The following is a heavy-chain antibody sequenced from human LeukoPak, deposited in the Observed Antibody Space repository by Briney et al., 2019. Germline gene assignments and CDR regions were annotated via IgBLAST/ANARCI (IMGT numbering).Heavy chain of an antibody. D-gene: IGHD4-17*01. CDR3: ATGPYGPRGSVWFDP. Sequence: ASVKVSCKVSGYTLTELSMHWVRQAPGKGLEWMGGFDPEDGETIYAQKFQGRVTMTEDTSTDTAYVELSSLRSEDTAVHYCATGPYGPRGSVWFDPWGQGTLVTVSS. J-gene: IGHJ5*02. V-gene: IGHV1-24*01. CDR2: FDPEDGET. CDR1: GYTLTELS.